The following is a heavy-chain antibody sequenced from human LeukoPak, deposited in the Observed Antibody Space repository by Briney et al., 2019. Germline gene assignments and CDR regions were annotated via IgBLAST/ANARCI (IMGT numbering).Heavy chain of an antibody. J-gene: IGHJ6*02. V-gene: IGHV4-59*08. Sequence: SETLSLTCTVSGGSISSYYWSWIRQPPGKGLEWIGYIYYSGSTNYNPSLKSRVTISVDTFKNQFSLKLSSVTAADTAVYYCARLDSYYYYGMDVWGQGTTVTVSS. CDR3: ARLDSYYYYGMDV. CDR2: IYYSGST. CDR1: GGSISSYY. D-gene: IGHD3-22*01.